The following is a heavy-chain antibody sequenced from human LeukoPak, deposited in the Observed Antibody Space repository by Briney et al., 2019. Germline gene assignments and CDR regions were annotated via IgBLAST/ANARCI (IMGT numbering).Heavy chain of an antibody. D-gene: IGHD1-26*01. J-gene: IGHJ5*02. CDR1: GFTFSTYA. CDR3: AKDTGDNWFDP. V-gene: IGHV3-30-3*01. Sequence: GGSLRLSCAASGFTFSTYAMHWVRQAPGKGLEWVAVISYDGSNKYYADSVKGRFTISRDNSKNTLYLQMNRLRAEDTAVYYCAKDTGDNWFDPWGQGTLVTVSS. CDR2: ISYDGSNK.